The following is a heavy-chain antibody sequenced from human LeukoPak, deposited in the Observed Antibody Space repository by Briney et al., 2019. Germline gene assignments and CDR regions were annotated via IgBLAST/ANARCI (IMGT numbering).Heavy chain of an antibody. J-gene: IGHJ4*02. V-gene: IGHV4-38-2*01. CDR1: GYSISSGHY. CDR2: IYHSGST. D-gene: IGHD3-10*01. Sequence: SETLSLTCVVSGYSISSGHYWGWIRQPPGKGLEWIGSIYHSGSTYYNPSLNSRVTISVDTSKNQFSLNQSSVTAADTAVDSCARRDYITIMFDYWGEGTLVTVST. CDR3: ARRDYITIMFDY.